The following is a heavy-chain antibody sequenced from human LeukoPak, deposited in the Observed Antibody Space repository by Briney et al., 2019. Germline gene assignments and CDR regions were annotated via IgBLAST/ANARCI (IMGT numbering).Heavy chain of an antibody. D-gene: IGHD6-6*01. CDR3: ARESSGAFDI. Sequence: GGSLRLSCAASGFTFSSYGMHWVRQAPGKGLDWVAVIWYDGSNKNYADSVKGRFTISRDNSKNTLYLQMNSLRAEDTAVYFCARESSGAFDIWGQGTMVTVSS. CDR1: GFTFSSYG. J-gene: IGHJ3*02. V-gene: IGHV3-33*01. CDR2: IWYDGSNK.